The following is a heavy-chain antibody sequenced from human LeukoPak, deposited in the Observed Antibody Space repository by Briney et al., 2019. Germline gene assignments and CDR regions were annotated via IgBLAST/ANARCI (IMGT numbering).Heavy chain of an antibody. CDR1: DYTFTSYG. CDR2: ISAYNGNT. CDR3: ARAHETYYYDSSGDY. V-gene: IGHV1-18*01. J-gene: IGHJ4*02. Sequence: ASVKVSCKASDYTFTSYGVSWVRQAPGQGLEWMGWISAYNGNTNYAQKLQGRVTMTTDTSTSTAYMELRSLRSDDTAVYYCARAHETYYYDSSGDYWGQGTLVTVSS. D-gene: IGHD3-22*01.